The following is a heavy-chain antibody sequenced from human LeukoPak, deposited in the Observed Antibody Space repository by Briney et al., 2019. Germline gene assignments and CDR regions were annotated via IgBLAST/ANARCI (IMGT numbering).Heavy chain of an antibody. J-gene: IGHJ6*02. CDR1: GYTFANYG. V-gene: IGHV1-3*01. CDR3: ARGSGWSDYYGMDV. CDR2: INAGEGKT. Sequence: ASVKVSCKASGYTFANYGKHWVRQAPGQGLEWMGWINAGEGKTKYLQKFQDRVTITRVTSASTAYMELSSLRSEDTAVYYCARGSGWSDYYGMDVWGQGTTVTVSS. D-gene: IGHD6-19*01.